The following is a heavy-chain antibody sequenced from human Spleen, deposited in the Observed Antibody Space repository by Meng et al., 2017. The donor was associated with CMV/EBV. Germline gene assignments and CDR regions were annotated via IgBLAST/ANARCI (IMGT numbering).Heavy chain of an antibody. D-gene: IGHD1-26*01. V-gene: IGHV4-59*01. Sequence: SETLSLTCAVYGGSFSGYYWSWIRQPPGKGLEWIGYIYYSGSTNYNPSLKSRVTISVDTSKDQFSLKLSSVTAADTALYYCARGLVGSIYGHLKWFDPWGQGILVTVSS. CDR3: ARGLVGSIYGHLKWFDP. J-gene: IGHJ5*02. CDR1: GGSFSGYY. CDR2: IYYSGST.